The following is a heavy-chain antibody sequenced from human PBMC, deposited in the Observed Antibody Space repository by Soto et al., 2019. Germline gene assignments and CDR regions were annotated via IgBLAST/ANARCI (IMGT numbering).Heavy chain of an antibody. CDR3: ARGRITMIVVVNDAFDI. D-gene: IGHD3-22*01. CDR1: GGSISSSSYY. J-gene: IGHJ3*02. Sequence: SETLSLTCTVSGGSISSSSYYWGWIRQPPGKGLEWIGSIYYSGSTYYNPSLKSRVTISVDTSKNQFSLKLSSVTAADTAVYYCARGRITMIVVVNDAFDIWGQGTMVTVSS. V-gene: IGHV4-39*01. CDR2: IYYSGST.